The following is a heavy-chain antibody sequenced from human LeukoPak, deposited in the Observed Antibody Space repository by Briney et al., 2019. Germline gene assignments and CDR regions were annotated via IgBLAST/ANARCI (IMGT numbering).Heavy chain of an antibody. V-gene: IGHV4-59*01. Sequence: PSETLSLTCTVTGGSISSYYWSWIRQPPGKGLEWIGYIYYSGSTNYNPSLKSRVTISVDTSKNQFSLKLSSVTAADTAVYYCARSPLNYDFWSGYSPYYFDYWGQGTLVTVSS. J-gene: IGHJ4*02. CDR1: GGSISSYY. CDR3: ARSPLNYDFWSGYSPYYFDY. D-gene: IGHD3-3*01. CDR2: IYYSGST.